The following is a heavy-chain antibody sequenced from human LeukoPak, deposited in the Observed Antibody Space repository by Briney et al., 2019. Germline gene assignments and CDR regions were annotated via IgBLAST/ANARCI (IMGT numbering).Heavy chain of an antibody. Sequence: GGSLRLSCAASGFTFSNYAMHWVRQAPGKGLEWVAFVRSDGNNKYYADSVKGRFTISRDNSKNTLNLQMNSLRAEDTAVYYCAKDPTHYRVWDYYETIGLSYWGQGTLVTVSS. V-gene: IGHV3-30*02. CDR1: GFTFSNYA. J-gene: IGHJ4*02. D-gene: IGHD3-22*01. CDR3: AKDPTHYRVWDYYETIGLSY. CDR2: VRSDGNNK.